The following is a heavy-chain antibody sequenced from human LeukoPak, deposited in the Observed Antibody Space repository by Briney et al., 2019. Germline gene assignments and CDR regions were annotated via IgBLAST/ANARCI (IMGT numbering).Heavy chain of an antibody. CDR2: ISSSSGTI. Sequence: GGSLRLSCAASGFTFSSYSMNWVRQAPGKGLEWVSYISSSSGTIYYADSVKGRFTISRDNSKNTLYLQMNSLRAEDTAVYYCAKDLILRPYFDYWGQGTLVTVSS. CDR3: AKDLILRPYFDY. J-gene: IGHJ4*02. D-gene: IGHD2-15*01. V-gene: IGHV3-48*01. CDR1: GFTFSSYS.